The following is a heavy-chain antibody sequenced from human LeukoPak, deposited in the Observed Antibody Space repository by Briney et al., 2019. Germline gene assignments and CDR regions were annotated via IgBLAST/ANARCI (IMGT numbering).Heavy chain of an antibody. V-gene: IGHV4-34*01. D-gene: IGHD5-24*01. CDR2: ISHSEGT. J-gene: IGHJ4*02. Sequence: SETLSLTCAVYGGSFSGYYWTWIRQPPGKGPEWIGEISHSEGTHYNPSLKSRVTISEDTSKNQFFLNLNSVTAEDTAVYYCARGMDAYKTGYWGQGTLVTVSS. CDR3: ARGMDAYKTGY. CDR1: GGSFSGYY.